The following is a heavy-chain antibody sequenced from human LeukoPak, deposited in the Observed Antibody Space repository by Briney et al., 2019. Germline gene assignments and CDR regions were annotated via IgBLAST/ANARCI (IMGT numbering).Heavy chain of an antibody. V-gene: IGHV5-51*01. Sequence: GESLKISGKGSGYSFTSYWIGWVRQMPGKGLEWMGIIYPGDSDTRYSPSFQGQVTISADKSISTAYLQWSSLKASDTAMYYCARGVYRGGDCYNWFDPWGQGTLVTVSS. D-gene: IGHD2-21*02. CDR2: IYPGDSDT. J-gene: IGHJ5*02. CDR3: ARGVYRGGDCYNWFDP. CDR1: GYSFTSYW.